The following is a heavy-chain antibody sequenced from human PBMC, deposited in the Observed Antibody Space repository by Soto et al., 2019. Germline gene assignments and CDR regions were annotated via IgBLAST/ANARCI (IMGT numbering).Heavy chain of an antibody. CDR1: GGSISSGGYY. CDR3: ARDRRGYYDSSGYYYFDY. CDR2: IYYSGST. D-gene: IGHD3-22*01. V-gene: IGHV4-31*01. Sequence: QVQLQESGPGLVKPSQTLSLTCTVSGGSISSGGYYWSWIRQHPGKGLEWIGYIYYSGSTYYNPSLKSLVTISVDPSKNQFSLKLSSVTAADTAVYYCARDRRGYYDSSGYYYFDYWGQGTLVTVSS. J-gene: IGHJ4*02.